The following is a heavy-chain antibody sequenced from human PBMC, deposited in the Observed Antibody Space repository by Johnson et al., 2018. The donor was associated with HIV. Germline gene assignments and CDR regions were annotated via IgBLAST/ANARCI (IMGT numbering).Heavy chain of an antibody. V-gene: IGHV3-7*01. D-gene: IGHD5-24*01. J-gene: IGHJ3*02. CDR3: ARERKVEMATILSDAFDI. Sequence: GLVQPGGSLRLSCAASGFTFSSYWMSWVRQAPGKGLEWVANIKQDGSEKYYVDSVKGRFTISRDNSKNTLYLQMGSLRAEDMAVYYCARERKVEMATILSDAFDIWGQGTMVTVSS. CDR1: GFTFSSYW. CDR2: IKQDGSEK.